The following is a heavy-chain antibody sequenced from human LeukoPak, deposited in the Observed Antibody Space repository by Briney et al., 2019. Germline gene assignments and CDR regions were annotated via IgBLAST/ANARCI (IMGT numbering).Heavy chain of an antibody. V-gene: IGHV1-18*01. CDR2: ISAYNGNT. J-gene: IGHJ6*03. Sequence: ASVKVSCKASGYTFTSYGISWVRQAPGQGLEWMGWISAYNGNTNYAQKLQGRVTMTTDTSTSTAYMELRSLRSDDTAVYYCARRGVDQDTAMGRAAYYYYYMDVWGKGTTVTVSS. CDR3: ARRGVDQDTAMGRAAYYYYYMDV. CDR1: GYTFTSYG. D-gene: IGHD5-18*01.